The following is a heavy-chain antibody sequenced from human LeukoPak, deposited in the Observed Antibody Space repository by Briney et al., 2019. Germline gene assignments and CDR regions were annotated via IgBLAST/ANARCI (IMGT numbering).Heavy chain of an antibody. CDR1: GFTFSSYA. J-gene: IGHJ4*02. D-gene: IGHD6-19*01. CDR3: AKDRGSGWSRYSDY. CDR2: ISGSGGGT. V-gene: IGHV3-23*01. Sequence: GGSLRLSCAASGFTFSSYAMSWVRQAPGKGLEWVSAISGSGGGTYYADSVKGRFTISRDNSKNTLYLQKNSLRAEDTAVYYCAKDRGSGWSRYSDYWGQGPLVTVSS.